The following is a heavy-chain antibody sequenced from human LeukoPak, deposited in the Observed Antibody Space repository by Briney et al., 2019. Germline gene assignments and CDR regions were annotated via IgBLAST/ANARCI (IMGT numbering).Heavy chain of an antibody. D-gene: IGHD6-19*01. J-gene: IGHJ6*03. Sequence: GGSLRLSCAASGFTVSSDYMGWVRQAPGRGLEWVSVIYNGDKTSYADSVKGRFTISRDNAKNTMYLQMNSLRAEDTAVYYWARGPYSSGWLGVYYYYMDVWGKGTTVTVSS. CDR1: GFTVSSDY. CDR3: ARGPYSSGWLGVYYYYMDV. V-gene: IGHV3-66*01. CDR2: IYNGDKT.